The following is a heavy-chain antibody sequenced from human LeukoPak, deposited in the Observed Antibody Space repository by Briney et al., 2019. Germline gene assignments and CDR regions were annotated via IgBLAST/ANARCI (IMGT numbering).Heavy chain of an antibody. CDR3: AIDFLGESGAGGY. J-gene: IGHJ4*02. V-gene: IGHV3-21*01. Sequence: GGSLRLSCAASGFTFSRYYMHWVRQAPGKGLEWVSSISPRGDSMWHADSVKGRFTISRDNARKSLYMQMNGLRVEESAVYYCAIDFLGESGAGGYWGQGIQVTVSS. D-gene: IGHD3-10*01. CDR1: GFTFSRYY. CDR2: ISPRGDSM.